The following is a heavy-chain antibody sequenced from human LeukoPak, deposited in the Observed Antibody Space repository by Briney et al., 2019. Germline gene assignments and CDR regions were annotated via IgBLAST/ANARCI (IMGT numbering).Heavy chain of an antibody. Sequence: GASVKVSCKASGYTFTSYDINWVRQATGQGLEWVGWMNPNSGNTGYAQKFQGRVTITRNTSISTAYMELSSLRSEDTAVYYCARVTKRTIGIRFRGLYYMDVWGKGTTVTVSS. CDR3: ARVTKRTIGIRFRGLYYMDV. CDR2: MNPNSGNT. CDR1: GYTFTSYD. D-gene: IGHD3-3*01. J-gene: IGHJ6*03. V-gene: IGHV1-8*03.